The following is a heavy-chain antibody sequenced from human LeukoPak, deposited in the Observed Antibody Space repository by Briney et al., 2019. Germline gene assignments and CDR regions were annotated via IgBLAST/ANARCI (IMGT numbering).Heavy chain of an antibody. CDR2: IYYSGST. Sequence: PSETLSLTCTVSGDSISSNDYYWGWIRQPPGKGLEWIGTIYYSGSTYYNPSLKSRVTISVDTSKNQFSLKLSSVTAADTAVYYCARHGYSRPVDYWGQGTLVTVSS. CDR1: GDSISSNDYY. CDR3: ARHGYSRPVDY. J-gene: IGHJ4*02. D-gene: IGHD5-18*01. V-gene: IGHV4-39*01.